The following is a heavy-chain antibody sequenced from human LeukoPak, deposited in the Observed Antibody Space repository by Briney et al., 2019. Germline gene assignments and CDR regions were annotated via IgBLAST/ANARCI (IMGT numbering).Heavy chain of an antibody. CDR2: ISYDKSNR. CDR3: AREYGDYSVDVTPPFDY. V-gene: IGHV3-30*03. Sequence: GGSLRLSCAASGFSFSNYGMHWVRQAPGKGLEWVALISYDKSNRYYADSVKGRFTISRDNSKNTLYLQMNSLRAEDTAVYYCAREYGDYSVDVTPPFDYWGQGTLVTVSS. J-gene: IGHJ4*02. CDR1: GFSFSNYG. D-gene: IGHD4-17*01.